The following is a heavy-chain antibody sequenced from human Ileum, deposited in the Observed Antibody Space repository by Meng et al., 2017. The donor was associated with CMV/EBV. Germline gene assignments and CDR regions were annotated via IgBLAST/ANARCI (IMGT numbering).Heavy chain of an antibody. V-gene: IGHV3-30*04. J-gene: IGHJ4*02. D-gene: IGHD3-10*02. CDR1: GFTFSSYA. Sequence: GGSLRLSCAASGFTFSSYAMHWARQAPGKGLEWVAFISYEGSNKFYADSVKGRFTISRDNSKNTLHLQMDSLRAEDTAVYYCARDLVRGTRRLPTSGFDYWGQGTLVTVSS. CDR2: ISYEGSNK. CDR3: ARDLVRGTRRLPTSGFDY.